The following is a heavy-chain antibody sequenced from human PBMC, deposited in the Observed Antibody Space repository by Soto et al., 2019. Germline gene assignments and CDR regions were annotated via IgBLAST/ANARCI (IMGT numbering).Heavy chain of an antibody. D-gene: IGHD2-2*01. CDR2: IKQDGSEK. V-gene: IGHV3-7*01. CDR3: AREGLYGLVIVVVPAAFDY. Sequence: GGSLRLSCAASGFTFSSYWMSWVRQAPGKGLEWVANIKQDGSEKYYVDSVKGRFIISRDNAKNSLYLQMNSLRAEDTAVYYCAREGLYGLVIVVVPAAFDYWGQGTLVTVSS. J-gene: IGHJ4*02. CDR1: GFTFSSYW.